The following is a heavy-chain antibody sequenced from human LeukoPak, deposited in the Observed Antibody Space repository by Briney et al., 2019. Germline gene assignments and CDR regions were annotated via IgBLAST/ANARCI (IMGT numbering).Heavy chain of an antibody. J-gene: IGHJ4*02. Sequence: PSETLSPTCAVSGGSINTATFDWGWIRQAPGRDFEWIATISSDGTAYYNPSLMSRVTISIDTSMNQFSLDLTSVTAADTGLFYCARFKGGTGFDYWGQGILVIVSS. V-gene: IGHV4-39*01. CDR3: ARFKGGTGFDY. CDR1: GGSINTATFD. CDR2: ISSDGTA. D-gene: IGHD1-26*01.